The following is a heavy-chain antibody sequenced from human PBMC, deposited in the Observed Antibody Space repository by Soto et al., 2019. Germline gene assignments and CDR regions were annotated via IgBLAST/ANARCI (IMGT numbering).Heavy chain of an antibody. D-gene: IGHD6-6*01. CDR3: ARDPLEYSSSSWLDY. CDR1: GFTFSSYG. J-gene: IGHJ4*02. CDR2: IWYDGSNK. Sequence: GESLKISCAASGFTFSSYGMHWVRQAPGKGLEWVAVIWYDGSNKYYADSVKGRFTISRDNSKNTLYLQMNSLRAEDTAVYYCARDPLEYSSSSWLDYWGQGTLVTVSS. V-gene: IGHV3-33*01.